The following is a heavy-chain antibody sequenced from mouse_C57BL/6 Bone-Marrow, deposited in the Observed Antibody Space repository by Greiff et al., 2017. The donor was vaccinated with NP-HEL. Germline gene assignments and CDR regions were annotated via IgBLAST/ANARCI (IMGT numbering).Heavy chain of an antibody. CDR2: INPYNGGT. CDR3: AKGGGSSSPYAMDY. D-gene: IGHD1-1*01. CDR1: GYTFTDYY. Sequence: EVQLQQSGPVLVKPGASVKMSCKASGYTFTDYYMNWVKQSHGKSLEWIGVINPYNGGTSYNQKFKGKATLTVDKSSSTAYMELNSLTSEDSAVYYCAKGGGSSSPYAMDYWGQGTSVTVSS. V-gene: IGHV1-19*01. J-gene: IGHJ4*01.